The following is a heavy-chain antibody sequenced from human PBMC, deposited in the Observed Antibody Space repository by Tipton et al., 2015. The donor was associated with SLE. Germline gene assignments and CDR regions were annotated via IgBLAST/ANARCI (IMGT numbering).Heavy chain of an antibody. D-gene: IGHD3-22*01. Sequence: TLSLTCAVYGGSFSDYSWIWIRQPPGKGLEWIGEINHSGSTNYNPSLKSRVTISVDMSKNQFSLKLSSVTAADTAVYYCARAGKDYYDGAFDIWGQGTMVTVSS. J-gene: IGHJ3*02. CDR1: GGSFSDYS. V-gene: IGHV4-34*01. CDR3: ARAGKDYYDGAFDI. CDR2: INHSGST.